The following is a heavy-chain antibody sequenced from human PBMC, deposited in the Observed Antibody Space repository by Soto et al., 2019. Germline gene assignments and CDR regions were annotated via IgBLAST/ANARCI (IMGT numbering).Heavy chain of an antibody. D-gene: IGHD3-22*01. CDR1: GFSLSTSGMC. CDR3: ARFTYYYDSSGYFNY. J-gene: IGHJ4*02. CDR2: IDWDDDK. V-gene: IGHV2-70*01. Sequence: SGPTLVNPTQTLTLTCTFSGFSLSTSGMCVSWIRQPPGKALEWLALIDWDDDKYYSTSLKTRLTISKDTSKNQVVLTMTNMDPVDTATYYCARFTYYYDSSGYFNYWGQGTLVTVSS.